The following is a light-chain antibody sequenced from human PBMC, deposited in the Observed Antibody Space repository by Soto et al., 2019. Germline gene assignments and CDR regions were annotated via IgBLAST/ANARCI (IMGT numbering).Light chain of an antibody. V-gene: IGLV6-57*02. CDR3: KSYDLRSQAMF. CDR2: EDN. J-gene: IGLJ2*01. Sequence: NFMLTQPHSVSESPGKTVTISCTGSSCTIGNNYVQWYQQRPGSAPTTVIYEDNQRPSGVPDRFSGSIDRSSNSASLTISGLKPEDEADSYCKSYDLRSQAMFFGGGTKLTVL. CDR1: SCTIGNNY.